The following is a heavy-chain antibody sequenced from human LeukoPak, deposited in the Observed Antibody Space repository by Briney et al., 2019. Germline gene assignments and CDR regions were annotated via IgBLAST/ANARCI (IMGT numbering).Heavy chain of an antibody. Sequence: ASVKVSCKVSGYTLTELSMHWVRQAPGKGLEWMGGFDPEDGETIYAQKSQGRVTMTEDTSTDTAYMELRSLRSDDTAVYYCARDRGIAVAGRTRGIDYWGQGTLVTVSS. CDR1: GYTLTELS. V-gene: IGHV1-24*01. CDR2: FDPEDGET. CDR3: ARDRGIAVAGRTRGIDY. D-gene: IGHD6-19*01. J-gene: IGHJ4*02.